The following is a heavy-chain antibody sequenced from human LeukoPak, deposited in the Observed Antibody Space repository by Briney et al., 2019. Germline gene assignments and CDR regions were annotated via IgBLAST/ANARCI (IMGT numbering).Heavy chain of an antibody. CDR1: GDSINSLDL. D-gene: IGHD1-26*01. J-gene: IGHJ4*02. CDR2: MYLSGTT. V-gene: IGHV4-4*02. CDR3: AGLVGRYSSGLYYYYFDY. Sequence: KSSGTLSLTCTVSGDSINSLDLWSWVRPPPGKGLGGIGEMYLSGTTHSHPSVKSRVTISIDKSKNQFFLNLSSVTAADTAVYYCAGLVGRYSSGLYYYYFDYWGQGTLVTVSS.